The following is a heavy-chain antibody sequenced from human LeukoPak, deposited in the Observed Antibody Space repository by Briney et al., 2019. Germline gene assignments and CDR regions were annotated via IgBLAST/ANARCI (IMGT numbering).Heavy chain of an antibody. CDR1: GYTFSSYV. CDR3: ARDLYAGVLTY. Sequence: ASVKVSCEASGYTFSSYVINWVRQAPGQGLEWMGRISPYNGNTNYAQKLQGRVTMTTDTSTSAAYMELRSLRSDDTAVYYCARDLYAGVLTYWGQGTLVTVSS. J-gene: IGHJ4*02. V-gene: IGHV1-18*01. D-gene: IGHD2-21*02. CDR2: ISPYNGNT.